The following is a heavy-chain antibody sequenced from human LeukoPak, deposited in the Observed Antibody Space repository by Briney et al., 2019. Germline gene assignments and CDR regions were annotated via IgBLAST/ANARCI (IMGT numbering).Heavy chain of an antibody. V-gene: IGHV3-23*01. CDR3: TTDLQWLVRVGAFDI. J-gene: IGHJ3*02. CDR1: RFTFSSYA. Sequence: GGSLRLSCAASRFTFSSYAMSWVRQAPGKGLEWVSGISGSGGSTDYADSVKGRFTISRDDSKNTLYLQMNSLKTEDTAVYYCTTDLQWLVRVGAFDIWGQGTMVTVSS. D-gene: IGHD6-19*01. CDR2: ISGSGGST.